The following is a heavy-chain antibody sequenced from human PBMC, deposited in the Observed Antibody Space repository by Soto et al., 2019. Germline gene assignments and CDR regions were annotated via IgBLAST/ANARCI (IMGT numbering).Heavy chain of an antibody. CDR3: AKDYDFWSGYYTYYYYYGMDV. V-gene: IGHV3-30*18. CDR1: GVTFSSYG. CDR2: ISYDGSNK. Sequence: VGSLRLSCAASGVTFSSYGMHWVRQAPGKGLEWVAVISYDGSNKYYADSVKGRFTISRDNSKNTLYLQMNSLRAEDTAVYYCAKDYDFWSGYYTYYYYYGMDVWGQGTTVTVSS. D-gene: IGHD3-3*01. J-gene: IGHJ6*02.